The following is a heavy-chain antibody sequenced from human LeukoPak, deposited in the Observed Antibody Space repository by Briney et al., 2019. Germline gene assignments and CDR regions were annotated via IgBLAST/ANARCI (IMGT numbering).Heavy chain of an antibody. CDR2: IYPGDSDT. CDR1: RCSFTSYW. CDR3: ARFGGRVVVITLGAFDI. D-gene: IGHD3-22*01. Sequence: GESLKISCKGSRCSFTSYWIGWVRQMPGKGLEWMGIIYPGDSDTRYSPSFQGQVTISADKSTNTAYLQWSSLKASDTAMYYCARFGGRVVVITLGAFDIWGPGTMVTVSS. J-gene: IGHJ3*02. V-gene: IGHV5-51*01.